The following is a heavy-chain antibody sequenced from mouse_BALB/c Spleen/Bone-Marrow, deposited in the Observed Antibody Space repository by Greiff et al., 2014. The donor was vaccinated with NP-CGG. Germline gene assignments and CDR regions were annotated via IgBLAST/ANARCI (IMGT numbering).Heavy chain of an antibody. J-gene: IGHJ3*01. CDR1: GYTFTSYW. V-gene: IGHV1-69*02. CDR2: IDPSDSET. D-gene: IGHD1-2*01. Sequence: VQLQQSGAELVKPGAPVKLSCKASGYTFTSYWMNWVKQRPGRGLEWIGRIDPSDSETHYNQKFKDKATLTVDKSSGTAYIQLSSLTSEDSAVYYCARRGYGYGFAYWGQGTLVTVSA. CDR3: ARRGYGYGFAY.